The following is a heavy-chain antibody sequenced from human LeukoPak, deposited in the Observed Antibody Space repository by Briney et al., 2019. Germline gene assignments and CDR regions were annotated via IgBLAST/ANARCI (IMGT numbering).Heavy chain of an antibody. Sequence: SETLSLTCAVSADSFSSDYWSWIRQPPGKGLEWIGYISYIGYTNYNPSLKSRVTISIDTCKNQFSLKLSSVTAADTAVYYCAGDLVTVTTGFDIWGQGTMVSVSS. CDR1: ADSFSSDY. D-gene: IGHD4-17*01. CDR2: ISYIGYT. V-gene: IGHV4-59*01. CDR3: AGDLVTVTTGFDI. J-gene: IGHJ3*02.